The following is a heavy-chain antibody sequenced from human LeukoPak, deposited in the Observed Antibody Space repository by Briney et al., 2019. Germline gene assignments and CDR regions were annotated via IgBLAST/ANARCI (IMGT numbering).Heavy chain of an antibody. CDR2: IKQDGSEK. D-gene: IGHD2-15*01. V-gene: IGHV3-7*01. Sequence: PGGSLRLSCAASGFTFSSYWMSWVRQAPGKGLEWVANIKQDGSEKYYVDSVKGRFTISRDNAKNSLYLQMNSLRAEDTAVYYRARGYCSGGSCYREYFQHWGQGTLVTVSS. J-gene: IGHJ1*01. CDR1: GFTFSSYW. CDR3: ARGYCSGGSCYREYFQH.